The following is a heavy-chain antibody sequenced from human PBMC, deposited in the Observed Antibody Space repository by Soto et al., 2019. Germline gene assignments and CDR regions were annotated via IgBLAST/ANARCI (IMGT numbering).Heavy chain of an antibody. CDR3: AKDSSGYPGGYFDY. CDR1: GFTFSSYA. V-gene: IGHV3-23*01. J-gene: IGHJ4*02. Sequence: GGSLRLSCAASGFTFSSYAMSWVRQAPGKGLEWVSAISGSGGSTYYADSVKGRFTISRDNSKNTLYLQMNSLRAEDTSVYYCAKDSSGYPGGYFDYWGQGTLVTVSS. D-gene: IGHD3-22*01. CDR2: ISGSGGST.